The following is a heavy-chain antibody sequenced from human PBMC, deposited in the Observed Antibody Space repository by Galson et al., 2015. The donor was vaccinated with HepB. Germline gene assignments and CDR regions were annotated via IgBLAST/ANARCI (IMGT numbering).Heavy chain of an antibody. CDR2: IYYTGNT. D-gene: IGHD5-12*01. V-gene: IGHV4-59*01. Sequence: LSLTCTVSGGSISTYYWGWIRQTPGKGLEWIGFIYYTGNTNYNPSLKSRVTLSVDTSKNQFSLNLSSVTAADTAIYYCARGGYSGYDWDYWGQGTLVTVSS. J-gene: IGHJ4*02. CDR1: GGSISTYY. CDR3: ARGGYSGYDWDY.